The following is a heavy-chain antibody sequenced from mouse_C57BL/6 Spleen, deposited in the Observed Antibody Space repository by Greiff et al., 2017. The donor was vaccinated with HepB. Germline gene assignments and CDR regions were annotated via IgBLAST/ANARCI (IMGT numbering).Heavy chain of an antibody. Sequence: QVQLQQPGAELVKPGASVKMSCKASGYTFTSYWITWVKQRPGQGLEWIGDIYPGSGSTNYNEKFKSKATLTVDTSSSTAYMQLSSLTSEDSAVYYCARRDIGLRRGYFDYWGQGTTLTVSS. V-gene: IGHV1-55*01. D-gene: IGHD2-2*01. CDR1: GYTFTSYW. CDR3: ARRDIGLRRGYFDY. J-gene: IGHJ2*01. CDR2: IYPGSGST.